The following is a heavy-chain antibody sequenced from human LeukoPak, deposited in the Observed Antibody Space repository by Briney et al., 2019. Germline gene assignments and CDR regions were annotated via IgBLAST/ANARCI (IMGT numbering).Heavy chain of an antibody. CDR2: ISSSGSTI. V-gene: IGHV3-11*01. D-gene: IGHD1-26*01. J-gene: IGHJ5*02. CDR3: ARDSGSYSLTLFDP. CDR1: GFTFSDYY. Sequence: GGSLRLSCAASGFTFSDYYMSWIRQAPGKGLEWVSYISSSGSTIYYADSVKGRFTISRDNAKNSLYLQINSLRAEDTAVYYCARDSGSYSLTLFDPWGQGTLVTVSS.